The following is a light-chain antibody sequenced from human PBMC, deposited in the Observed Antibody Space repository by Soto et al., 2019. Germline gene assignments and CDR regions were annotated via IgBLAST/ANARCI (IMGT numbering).Light chain of an antibody. J-gene: IGKJ5*01. CDR1: QSVSSK. Sequence: EIVMTQSPATLSVSPGERATLSCRASQSVSSKLAWYQQRPGQAPRLLIYGASSRATGIPDRFSGSGSGTEFTLTISSLEPEDFAVYYCQQRSSWPITFGQGTRLEIK. CDR2: GAS. CDR3: QQRSSWPIT. V-gene: IGKV3D-15*01.